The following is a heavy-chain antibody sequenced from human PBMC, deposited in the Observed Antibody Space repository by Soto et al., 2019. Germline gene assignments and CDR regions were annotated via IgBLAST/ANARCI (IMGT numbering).Heavy chain of an antibody. CDR1: GGSFSGYY. CDR3: ARSHYYHSSGHPK. J-gene: IGHJ4*02. CDR2: INHSGST. Sequence: SETLSLTCAVYGGSFSGYYWSWIRQPPGKGLEWIGEINHSGSTNYNPSLKSRVTISVDTSKNQFSLKLSSVTAADTAVYYCARSHYYHSSGHPKWGQGPLVT. D-gene: IGHD3-22*01. V-gene: IGHV4-34*01.